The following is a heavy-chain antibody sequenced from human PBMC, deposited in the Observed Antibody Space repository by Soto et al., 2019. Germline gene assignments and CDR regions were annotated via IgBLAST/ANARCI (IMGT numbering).Heavy chain of an antibody. Sequence: GESLKISCKGSGYSFTSYWIGWVRQMPGKGLEWMGIIYPGDSDTRYSPSFQGQVTISADKSISTAYLQWSSPKASDTAMYYCARSQWQQLAHLDYWRQGTLVTVSS. CDR1: GYSFTSYW. D-gene: IGHD6-13*01. CDR3: ARSQWQQLAHLDY. CDR2: IYPGDSDT. V-gene: IGHV5-51*01. J-gene: IGHJ4*02.